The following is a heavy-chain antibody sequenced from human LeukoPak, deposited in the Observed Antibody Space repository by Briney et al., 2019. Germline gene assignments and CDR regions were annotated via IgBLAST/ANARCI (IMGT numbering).Heavy chain of an antibody. CDR1: SGSFSGYY. V-gene: IGHV4-59*10. J-gene: IGHJ4*02. D-gene: IGHD3-22*01. CDR3: ARVARYYYDSSGYYPFDY. Sequence: SETLSLTCAVYSGSFSGYYWSWIRQPAGKGLEWIGRIYTSGSTNYNPSLKSRVTMSVDTSKNQFSLKLSSVTAADTAVYYCARVARYYYDSSGYYPFDYWGQGTLVTVSS. CDR2: IYTSGST.